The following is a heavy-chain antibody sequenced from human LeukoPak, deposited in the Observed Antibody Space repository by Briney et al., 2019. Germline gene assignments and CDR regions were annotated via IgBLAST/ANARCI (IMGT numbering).Heavy chain of an antibody. CDR2: IYYSGST. CDR3: ARQLKDYYDSSGYYSTRGWFDP. D-gene: IGHD3-22*01. V-gene: IGHV4-39*01. CDR1: GGLISGSNYY. J-gene: IGHJ5*02. Sequence: SETLSLTCTFSGGLISGSNYYWAWIRQTPGKGLEWIASIYYSGSTYYDPSLKSRVTISVDTSKNQFSLKLSSVTAADAGVYYCARQLKDYYDSSGYYSTRGWFDPWGQGTLVTVSS.